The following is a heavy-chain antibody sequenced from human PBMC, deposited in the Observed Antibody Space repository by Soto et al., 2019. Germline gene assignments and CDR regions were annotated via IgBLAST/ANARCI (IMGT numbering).Heavy chain of an antibody. CDR3: ARGGSYWGGGFDY. D-gene: IGHD1-26*01. J-gene: IGHJ4*02. CDR1: GYTFTSYA. Sequence: QVQLVQSGAEVKKPGASVKVSCKASGYTFTSYAMHWVRQAPGQRLEWMGWINAGNGNTKYSQKLQGGVTMTRDTSMSTAYMELSRLRSDDTAVYYCARGGSYWGGGFDYWGQGTLVTVSS. V-gene: IGHV1-3*01. CDR2: INAGNGNT.